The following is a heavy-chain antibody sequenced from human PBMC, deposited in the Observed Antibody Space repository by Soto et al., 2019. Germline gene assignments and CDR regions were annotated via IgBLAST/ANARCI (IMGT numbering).Heavy chain of an antibody. V-gene: IGHV1-69*01. D-gene: IGHD2-15*01. CDR2: IIPIFGTA. CDR3: ARGDIVVVVAATPGGWFDP. J-gene: IGHJ5*02. Sequence: QVQLVQSGAEVKKPGSSVKVSCKASGGTFSSYAISWVRQPPGQGLEWMGGIIPIFGTANYAQKFQGRVTITADESTSTAYMELGSLRSEDTAVYYCARGDIVVVVAATPGGWFDPWGQGTLVTVSS. CDR1: GGTFSSYA.